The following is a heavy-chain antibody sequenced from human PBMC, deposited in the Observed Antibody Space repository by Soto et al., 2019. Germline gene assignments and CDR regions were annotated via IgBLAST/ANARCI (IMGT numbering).Heavy chain of an antibody. CDR3: ARVGVTMIDLGAFDI. CDR2: ISYDGSNK. Sequence: AGGSLRLSCAASGFTFSSYAMHWVRQAPGKGLEWVAVISYDGSNKYYADSVKGRFTISRDNSKNTLYLQMNSLRAEDTAVYYCARVGVTMIDLGAFDIWGQGTMVTVSS. J-gene: IGHJ3*02. D-gene: IGHD3-22*01. CDR1: GFTFSSYA. V-gene: IGHV3-30-3*01.